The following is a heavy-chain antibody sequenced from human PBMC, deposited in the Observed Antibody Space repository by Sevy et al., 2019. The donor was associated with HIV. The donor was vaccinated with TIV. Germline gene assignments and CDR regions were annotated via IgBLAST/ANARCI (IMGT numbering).Heavy chain of an antibody. V-gene: IGHV1-18*01. CDR2: ISRYDT. CDR1: GYTFTNYF. D-gene: IGHD1-26*01. J-gene: IGHJ1*01. Sequence: ASVKVSCKTSGYTFTNYFITWVRQAPGQGLEWMGRISRYDTNYAQKFQGRVTMTTDTSTSTVYMELRSLKSDDTAEYYCARAPSGSQGPGQYFHHWGQGTLVTVSS. CDR3: ARAPSGSQGPGQYFHH.